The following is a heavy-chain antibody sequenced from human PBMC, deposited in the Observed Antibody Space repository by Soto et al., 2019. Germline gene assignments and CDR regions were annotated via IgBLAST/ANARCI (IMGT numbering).Heavy chain of an antibody. Sequence: QVQLVESGGGVVQPGRSLRLSCAASGFTFSSYGMHWVRQAPGKGLEWVAVISYDGSNKYYADSVKGRFTISRDNSKNTLYLQMNSLRAEDTAVYHCADSDPYGMDVWGQGTTVTVSS. V-gene: IGHV3-30*19. J-gene: IGHJ6*02. CDR1: GFTFSSYG. D-gene: IGHD1-26*01. CDR3: ADSDPYGMDV. CDR2: ISYDGSNK.